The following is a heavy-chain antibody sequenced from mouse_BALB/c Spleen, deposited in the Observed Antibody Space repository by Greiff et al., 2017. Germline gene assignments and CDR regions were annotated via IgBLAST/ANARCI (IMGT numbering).Heavy chain of an antibody. CDR1: GYTFTDYE. D-gene: IGHD2-2*01. J-gene: IGHJ3*01. V-gene: IGHV1-15*01. Sequence: VQLQQSGAELVRPGASVTLSCKASGYTFTDYEMHWVKQTPVHGLEWIGAIDPETGGTAYNQKFKGKATLTADKSSSTAYMELRSLTSEDSAVYYCTREGWLRRSFAYWGQGTLVTVSA. CDR2: IDPETGGT. CDR3: TREGWLRRSFAY.